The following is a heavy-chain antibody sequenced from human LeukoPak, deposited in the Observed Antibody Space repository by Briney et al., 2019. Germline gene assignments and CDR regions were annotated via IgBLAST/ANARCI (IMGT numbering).Heavy chain of an antibody. V-gene: IGHV3-74*01. CDR3: ARGGCSGGTCPLDY. J-gene: IGHJ4*02. D-gene: IGHD2-15*01. CDR2: INSDGSST. CDR1: GFTFSSYW. Sequence: GGSLRLSCAASGFTFSSYWMHWVRQAPGKGLVWVSRINSDGSSTSYADSVKGRFTISRDNAKNTLYLQMNSLRAEDTAVYYCARGGCSGGTCPLDYWGQGTLVTVSS.